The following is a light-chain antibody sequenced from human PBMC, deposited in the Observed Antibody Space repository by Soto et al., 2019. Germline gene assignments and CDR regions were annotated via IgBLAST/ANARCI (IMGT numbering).Light chain of an antibody. CDR3: TTFAPGRIYV. J-gene: IGLJ1*01. Sequence: QSALTQPASVSGSPRQSITISCSGASSDIGPYDYVSWYQHHPGRAPKLLIYEVSNRPSGVSYRFSGSKSGNTASLTISGLQAEYEGDYYCTTFAPGRIYVFGSGTKVTVL. V-gene: IGLV2-14*01. CDR2: EVS. CDR1: SSDIGPYDY.